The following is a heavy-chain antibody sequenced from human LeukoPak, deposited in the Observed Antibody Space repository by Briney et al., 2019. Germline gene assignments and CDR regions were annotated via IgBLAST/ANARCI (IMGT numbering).Heavy chain of an antibody. Sequence: GASVKVSCKASGYAFTGYYIHWMLQAPGQGLEWMGRINPNSGGTNYAQKFQGRVTMTRDTSISTAYMELSRLTSDDTAVYYCAREPMVRDFNWFDPWGQGTLVTVSS. CDR2: INPNSGGT. CDR3: AREPMVRDFNWFDP. CDR1: GYAFTGYY. V-gene: IGHV1-2*06. J-gene: IGHJ5*02. D-gene: IGHD3-10*01.